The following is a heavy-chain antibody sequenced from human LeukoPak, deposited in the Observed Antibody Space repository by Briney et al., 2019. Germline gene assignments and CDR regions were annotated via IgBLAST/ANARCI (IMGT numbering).Heavy chain of an antibody. CDR3: ARGSAYYDILNGYYLWYFDY. D-gene: IGHD3-9*01. CDR1: GGSISSYY. V-gene: IGHV4-59*01. J-gene: IGHJ4*02. CDR2: IYYSGST. Sequence: PSETLSLTCTVSGGSISSYYWSWIRQPPGKGLEWIGYIYYSGSTNYNPSLKSRVTISVDTSKNQFSLKLSSVTAADTAVYYCARGSAYYDILNGYYLWYFDYWGQGTLVTVSS.